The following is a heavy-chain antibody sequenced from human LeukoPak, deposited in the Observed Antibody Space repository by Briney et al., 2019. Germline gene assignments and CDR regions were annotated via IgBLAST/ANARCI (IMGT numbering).Heavy chain of an antibody. D-gene: IGHD5-24*01. J-gene: IGHJ4*02. CDR2: LTRSGGDT. V-gene: IGHV3-23*01. CDR1: GFTFTDYP. CDR3: AKESRDGYGPPYFDY. Sequence: PGGSLRLSCAASGFTFTDYPMSWLRQAPGKGVEWVSTLTRSGGDTYYADSVKGRFTISRDNSKNTLYLQMNSLRAEDTAVYYCAKESRDGYGPPYFDYWGQGTLVTVSS.